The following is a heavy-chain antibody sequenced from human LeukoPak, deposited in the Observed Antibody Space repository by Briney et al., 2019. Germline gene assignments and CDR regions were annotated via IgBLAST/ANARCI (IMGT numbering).Heavy chain of an antibody. CDR3: ARGSGWYLY. V-gene: IGHV4-59*01. CDR1: GGSISNYY. CDR2: IYYSGST. Sequence: SETLSLTCTISGGSISNYYWSWIRQPPGKGLEWIGYIYYSGSTNYNPSLKSRVTMSVDTSKNQFSLKLSSVTAADTAVYYCARGSGWYLYWGRGTLVTVSS. D-gene: IGHD6-19*01. J-gene: IGHJ4*02.